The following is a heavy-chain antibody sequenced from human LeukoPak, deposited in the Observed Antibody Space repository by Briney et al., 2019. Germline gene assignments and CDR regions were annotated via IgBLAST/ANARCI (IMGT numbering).Heavy chain of an antibody. CDR3: ARDPYSGNYGNYYYYYMDV. D-gene: IGHD1-26*01. J-gene: IGHJ6*03. Sequence: GGSLRLSCAASGFTFSSYTMKWVRQAPGKGLEWVSSISSSSSYIFYADSVKGRFTISRDNAKNSLYLQMNSLGPEDTAVYYCARDPYSGNYGNYYYYYMDVWGKGTTVTISS. V-gene: IGHV3-21*01. CDR1: GFTFSSYT. CDR2: ISSSSSYI.